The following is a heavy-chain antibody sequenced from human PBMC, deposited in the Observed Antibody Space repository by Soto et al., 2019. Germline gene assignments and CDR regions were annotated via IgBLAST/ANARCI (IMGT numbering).Heavy chain of an antibody. CDR3: ARDFRGYCSSTSCYLGEFDY. CDR2: ISSSGSTI. D-gene: IGHD2-2*01. CDR1: GFTFSDYY. Sequence: ESGGGLVTPGGSLRLSCAASGFTFSDYYMSWIRQAPGKGLEWVSYISSSGSTIYYADSVKGRFTISRDNAKNSLYLQMNSLRAEDTAVYYCARDFRGYCSSTSCYLGEFDYWGQGTLVTVSS. J-gene: IGHJ4*02. V-gene: IGHV3-11*01.